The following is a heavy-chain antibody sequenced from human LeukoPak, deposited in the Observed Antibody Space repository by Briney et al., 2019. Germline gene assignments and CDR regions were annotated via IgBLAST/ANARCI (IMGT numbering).Heavy chain of an antibody. CDR2: IYPGDSDT. CDR3: ARRPSGSGLGFDP. CDR1: GYSFTSYW. D-gene: IGHD3-10*01. J-gene: IGHJ5*02. Sequence: GESLKISCKGSGYSFTSYWIGWVRQMPGKGLECMGIIYPGDSDTRYSPSFQGQVTISADKSISTAYLQWSSLKASDTAMYYCARRPSGSGLGFDPWGQGTLVTVSS. V-gene: IGHV5-51*01.